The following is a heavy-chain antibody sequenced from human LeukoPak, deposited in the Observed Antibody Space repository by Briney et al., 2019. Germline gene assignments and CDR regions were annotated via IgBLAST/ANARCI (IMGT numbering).Heavy chain of an antibody. CDR3: ARAGFTMAYFDY. Sequence: SVKVSCKASGGTFSSYAISWVRQAPGQGLEWMGRIIPILGIANYAQKFQGRVTMTRDTSTSTVYMELSSLRSEDTAVYYCARAGFTMAYFDYWGQGTLVTVSS. CDR1: GGTFSSYA. CDR2: IIPILGIA. V-gene: IGHV1-69*04. D-gene: IGHD3-10*01. J-gene: IGHJ4*02.